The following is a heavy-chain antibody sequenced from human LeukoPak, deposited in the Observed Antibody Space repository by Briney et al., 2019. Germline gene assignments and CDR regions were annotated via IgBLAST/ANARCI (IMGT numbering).Heavy chain of an antibody. V-gene: IGHV1-2*02. CDR2: INPNSGGT. D-gene: IGHD6-13*01. CDR3: ARASDGYSSSWYRVRYYYMDV. CDR1: GYTFTGYY. Sequence: ASVKVSCKASGYTFTGYYMHWVRQAPGQGLEWMGWINPNSGGTNYAQKFQGRVTMTRDTSISTAYMELSSLRSEDTAVYYCARASDGYSSSWYRVRYYYMDVWGKGTTDTVSS. J-gene: IGHJ6*03.